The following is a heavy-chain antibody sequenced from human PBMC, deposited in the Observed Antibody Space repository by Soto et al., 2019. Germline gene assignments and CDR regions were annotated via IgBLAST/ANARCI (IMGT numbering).Heavy chain of an antibody. CDR1: GHIFTNYY. V-gene: IGHV1-46*01. CDR2: INPLPTSGST. Sequence: ASVKVSCKASGHIFTNYYIHWVRQAPGQGLEWMAIINPLPTSGSTNYAQKFQDRVTVTRDTSTSTVYLELSSLRSDDTAVYYCARDLAAAAYWGQGTLVTVSS. J-gene: IGHJ4*02. CDR3: ARDLAAAAY. D-gene: IGHD6-13*01.